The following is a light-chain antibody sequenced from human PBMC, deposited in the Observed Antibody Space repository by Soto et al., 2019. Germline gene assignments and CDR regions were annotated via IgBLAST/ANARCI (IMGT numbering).Light chain of an antibody. V-gene: IGLV2-11*01. CDR3: CSYAGDLAL. CDR1: SSDVGGYDF. J-gene: IGLJ2*01. Sequence: QSVLTQPRSVSGSPGQSVTISCTGTSSDVGGYDFVSWYQQHPGKAPKLMISDVSKRPSGVPDRFSGSKSGNTAPLTISGLQAEDEADYYCCSYAGDLALFGGGTKLTVL. CDR2: DVS.